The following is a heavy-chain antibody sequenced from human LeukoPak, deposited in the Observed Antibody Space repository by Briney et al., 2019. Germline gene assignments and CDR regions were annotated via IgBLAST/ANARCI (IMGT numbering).Heavy chain of an antibody. D-gene: IGHD3-10*01. CDR1: GDSVSSNSAT. Sequence: SQTLSLTCAISGDSVSSNSATWNWIRQSPSRGLEWLGRTYYRSNWDNDYAVSVRSRITVNPDTSKNQFSLQLNSVTPEDTAVYYCARNCYGSGSYYSHFDYWGQGTLVTVSS. CDR2: TYYRSNWDN. J-gene: IGHJ4*02. V-gene: IGHV6-1*01. CDR3: ARNCYGSGSYYSHFDY.